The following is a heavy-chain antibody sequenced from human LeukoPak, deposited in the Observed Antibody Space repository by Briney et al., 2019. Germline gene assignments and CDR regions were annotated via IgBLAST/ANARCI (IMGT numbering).Heavy chain of an antibody. CDR1: GYTFTNYG. J-gene: IGHJ4*02. D-gene: IGHD1-26*01. V-gene: IGHV1-18*01. CDR2: ISAYNGNT. Sequence: GASVKVSCKASGYTFTNYGISWVRQAPGQGLEWMGWISAYNGNTNYAQKLQGRVTMTTDTSTNTAYMELRSLRSDDTAVYYCARDVGIVGAPPKKETFDYWGQGTQVTVSS. CDR3: ARDVGIVGAPPKKETFDY.